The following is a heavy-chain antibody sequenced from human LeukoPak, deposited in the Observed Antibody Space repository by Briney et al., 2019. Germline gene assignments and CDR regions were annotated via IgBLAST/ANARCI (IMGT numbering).Heavy chain of an antibody. CDR3: TRSPSGSYWLDY. J-gene: IGHJ4*02. CDR2: IRSKANSYAT. D-gene: IGHD1-26*01. Sequence: PGGSLKLSCAASGFSFSGSGMHWVRQAFGKGLEWVSRIRSKANSYATAYAASVKGRFTISRDDSKNTAYLQMNSLETEDTAVYYCTRSPSGSYWLDYWGQGTLVTVSS. V-gene: IGHV3-73*01. CDR1: GFSFSGSG.